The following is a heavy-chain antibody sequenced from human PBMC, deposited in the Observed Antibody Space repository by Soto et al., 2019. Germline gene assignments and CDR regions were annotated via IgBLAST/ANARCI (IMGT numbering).Heavy chain of an antibody. V-gene: IGHV3-23*01. CDR1: GFTFSSYA. CDR2: ISGSGGST. D-gene: IGHD2-15*01. J-gene: IGHJ6*03. CDR3: AKKVKVVVAAVYYMDV. Sequence: GGSLRLSCAASGFTFSSYAMSWVRQAPGKGLEWVSAISGSGGSTYYADSVKGRFTISRDNSKNTLYLQMNSLRAEDTAVYYCAKKVKVVVAAVYYMDVWGKGTTVTVSS.